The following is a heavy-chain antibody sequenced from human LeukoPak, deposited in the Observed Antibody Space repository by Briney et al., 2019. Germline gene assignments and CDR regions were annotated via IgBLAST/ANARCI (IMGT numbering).Heavy chain of an antibody. CDR3: TKRRPSGSVTVDEY. CDR2: ISYNSANK. CDR1: GFTFGSFT. D-gene: IGHD2-21*02. J-gene: IGHJ4*02. V-gene: IGHV3-23*01. Sequence: GSLRLSCTTSGFTFGSFTMSWVRQAPGKGLEWVSSISYNSANKWHADSVKGRFTISRVNSKNTLYLQMHSLRADDTALYYCTKRRPSGSVTVDEYWGQGALVTVSS.